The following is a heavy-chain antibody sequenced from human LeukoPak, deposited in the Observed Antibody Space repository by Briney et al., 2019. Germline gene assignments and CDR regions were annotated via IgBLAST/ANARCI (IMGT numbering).Heavy chain of an antibody. CDR1: GYSISSGYY. J-gene: IGHJ4*02. CDR3: ARDQFSTVTIDY. Sequence: SETLSLTCTVPGYSISSGYYWGWIRQPPGRGLEWIGSIYHSGSTYYNPSLKSRVTISVDTSKNQFSLKLSSVTAADTAVYYCARDQFSTVTIDYWGQGTLVTVSS. CDR2: IYHSGST. D-gene: IGHD4-11*01. V-gene: IGHV4-38-2*02.